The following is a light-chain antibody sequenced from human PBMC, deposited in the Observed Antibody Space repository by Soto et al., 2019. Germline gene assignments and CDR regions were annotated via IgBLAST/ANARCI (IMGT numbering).Light chain of an antibody. CDR2: DAS. CDR3: QQYDILPWT. J-gene: IGKJ1*01. CDR1: QGVRDY. V-gene: IGKV1-33*01. Sequence: DIQMTQSPSSLSASVGDRVTITCQASQGVRDYLNWYQQKPGKAPKLLIYDASKTETEVPSRFSGSGSGTDFTFTISSLQPEDIATYYCQQYDILPWTFGQGTKVEIK.